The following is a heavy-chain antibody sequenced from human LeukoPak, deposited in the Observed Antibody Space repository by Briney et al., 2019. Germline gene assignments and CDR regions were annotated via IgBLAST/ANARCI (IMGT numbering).Heavy chain of an antibody. J-gene: IGHJ3*02. CDR3: ARGGLRWPHAFDI. V-gene: IGHV3-21*01. CDR1: GFTFSSYS. D-gene: IGHD4-23*01. Sequence: GGSLRLSCAASGFTFSSYSMNWVRQAPGKGLEWVSSISSSSSYIYYADSVKGRFTISRDNAKNSLYLQMNSLRAEDTAVYYCARGGLRWPHAFDIWGQGTMVTVSS. CDR2: ISSSSSYI.